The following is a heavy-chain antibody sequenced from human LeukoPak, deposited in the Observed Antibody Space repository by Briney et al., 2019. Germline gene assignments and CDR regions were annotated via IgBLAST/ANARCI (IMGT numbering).Heavy chain of an antibody. CDR3: ARHSTGTTDLGWFDP. J-gene: IGHJ5*02. Sequence: SGTLSLTCAVSGGSVNDYYWSWFRQPPGKGLEWIGYIYYSGSTYYNPSLKSRVTISVDTSKNQFSLKLSSVTAADTAVYYCARHSTGTTDLGWFDPWGQGTLVTVSS. CDR1: GGSVNDYY. V-gene: IGHV4-59*04. D-gene: IGHD1-7*01. CDR2: IYYSGST.